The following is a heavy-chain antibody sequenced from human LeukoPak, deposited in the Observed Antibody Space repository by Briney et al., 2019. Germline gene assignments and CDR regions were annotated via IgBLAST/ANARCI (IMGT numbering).Heavy chain of an antibody. CDR1: GYTFVNYY. Sequence: ASLKVSCKASGYTFVNYYIHWVRQAPGQGLEWMGIINPSGGSTSYAQKFQGRVTVTRDTSTSTVYMELSSLRSEDTAVYYCARDPNYGDLDYWGQGTLVTVSS. V-gene: IGHV1-46*01. J-gene: IGHJ4*02. CDR2: INPSGGST. CDR3: ARDPNYGDLDY. D-gene: IGHD4-17*01.